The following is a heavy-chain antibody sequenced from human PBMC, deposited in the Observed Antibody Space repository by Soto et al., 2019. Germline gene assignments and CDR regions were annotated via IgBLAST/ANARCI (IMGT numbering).Heavy chain of an antibody. D-gene: IGHD3-10*01. CDR1: GGSVSSGSYY. Sequence: QVQLQESGPGLVKPSETLSLTCTVSGGSVSSGSYYWSWIRQPPGKGLEWIGYIYYSGSTNYNPSLKSRVTISVDTSKNQFSLKLSSVTAADTAVYYCARGQNSALYIYWGQGTLVTVSS. CDR2: IYYSGST. J-gene: IGHJ4*02. V-gene: IGHV4-61*01. CDR3: ARGQNSALYIY.